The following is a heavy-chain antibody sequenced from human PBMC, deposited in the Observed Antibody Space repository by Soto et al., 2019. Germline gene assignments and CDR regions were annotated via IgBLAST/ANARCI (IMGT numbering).Heavy chain of an antibody. D-gene: IGHD1-1*01. CDR2: ISGSDGST. CDR3: AKDLSSATYTTEYFEH. Sequence: GGSLRLSCAASGFTFSNYAMSWVRQAPGKGLEWVSTISGSDGSTYYADSVKGRFTISRDNSKNTVYLQMNSLRAEDTAVYFCAKDLSSATYTTEYFEHWGQGTLVTVSS. V-gene: IGHV3-23*01. CDR1: GFTFSNYA. J-gene: IGHJ1*01.